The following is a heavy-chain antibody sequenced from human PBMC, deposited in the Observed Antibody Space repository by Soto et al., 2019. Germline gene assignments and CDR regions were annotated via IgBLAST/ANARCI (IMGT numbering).Heavy chain of an antibody. CDR3: ARKGTYYYDSSGQNFDY. Sequence: GGSLRLSCAASGFTFSSYSMNWVRQAPGKGLEWVSSISSSSSYIYYADSVKGRFTISRDNAKNSLYLQMNSLRAEDTAVYYCARKGTYYYDSSGQNFDYWGQGTLVTVSS. CDR2: ISSSSSYI. CDR1: GFTFSSYS. J-gene: IGHJ4*02. V-gene: IGHV3-21*01. D-gene: IGHD3-22*01.